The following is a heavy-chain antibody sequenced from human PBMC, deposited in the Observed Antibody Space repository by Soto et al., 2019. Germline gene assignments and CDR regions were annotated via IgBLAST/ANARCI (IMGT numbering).Heavy chain of an antibody. CDR1: GGSISSGGYY. CDR2: IYYSGST. J-gene: IGHJ4*02. V-gene: IGHV4-61*08. D-gene: IGHD3-10*01. Sequence: SETLSLTCAVSGGSISSGGYYWSWIRQHPGKGLEWIGYIYYSGSTNYNPSLKSRVTISVDTSKNQFSLKLSSVTAADTAVYYCARNYGPGYTFDYWGQGTLVTVSS. CDR3: ARNYGPGYTFDY.